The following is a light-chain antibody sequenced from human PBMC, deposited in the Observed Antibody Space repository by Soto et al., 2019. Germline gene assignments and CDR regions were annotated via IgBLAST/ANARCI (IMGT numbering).Light chain of an antibody. CDR3: QQYNNWQT. Sequence: EIVMTQSPATLSVSPGERATLSCRASQSVSSNLAWYQQEPGQAPRLLIYGASTRATGIPARFSGSGSGTEFTLTISSLQSEDFAVYYCQQYNNWQTFGQGTKV. CDR1: QSVSSN. J-gene: IGKJ1*01. CDR2: GAS. V-gene: IGKV3-15*01.